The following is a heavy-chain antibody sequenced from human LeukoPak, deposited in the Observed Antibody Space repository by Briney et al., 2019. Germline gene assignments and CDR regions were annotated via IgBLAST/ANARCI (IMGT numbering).Heavy chain of an antibody. Sequence: VASVKVSCKASGYTFTNYYIHWVRQAPGQGLEWMGWISTYNGNTNYAQKLQGRVTMTTDTSTSTAYMELRSLRSDDTAVYYCARAGIYSGYNNYYYMDVWGKGTTVTVSS. J-gene: IGHJ6*03. CDR3: ARAGIYSGYNNYYYMDV. D-gene: IGHD5-12*01. V-gene: IGHV1-18*04. CDR1: GYTFTNYY. CDR2: ISTYNGNT.